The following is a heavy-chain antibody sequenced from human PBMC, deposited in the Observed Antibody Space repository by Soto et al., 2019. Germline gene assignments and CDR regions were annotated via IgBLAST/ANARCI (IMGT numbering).Heavy chain of an antibody. CDR2: ISGYNGNT. CDR1: GYTFSNYG. V-gene: IGHV1-18*01. CDR3: SRFIMVGGWFDPNYYHGMDV. Sequence: VQLVQSGAEVKKPGASVTVSCKTSGYTFSNYGINWVRQAPGQGLEWMGWISGYNGNTNYAQTDQGRVTMTTDPSTGTVYMELRSLKSDDTAIYYCSRFIMVGGWFDPNYYHGMDVWGQGTTVTVSS. J-gene: IGHJ6*02. D-gene: IGHD6-19*01.